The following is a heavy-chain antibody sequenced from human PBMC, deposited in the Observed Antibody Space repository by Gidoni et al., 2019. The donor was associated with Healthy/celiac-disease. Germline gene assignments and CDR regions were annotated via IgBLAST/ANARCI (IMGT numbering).Heavy chain of an antibody. V-gene: IGHV3-33*06. J-gene: IGHJ4*02. CDR2: IWYDGSNK. Sequence: QVQLVESGGGVVQPGRSLRLSYAASGFTFSSYGMHWVRQAPGKGLEWVAVIWYDGSNKYYADSVKGRFTIFRDNSKNTLYLQMNSLRAEDTAVYYCAKVSAAAGTLYFDYWGQGTLVTVSS. D-gene: IGHD6-13*01. CDR1: GFTFSSYG. CDR3: AKVSAAAGTLYFDY.